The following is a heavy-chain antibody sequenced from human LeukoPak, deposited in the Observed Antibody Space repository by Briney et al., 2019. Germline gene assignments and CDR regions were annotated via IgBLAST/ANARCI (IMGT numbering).Heavy chain of an antibody. CDR3: ARAPYPEYYDFWSAKIFDY. CDR1: GYTFTSYG. Sequence: ASVKVSCKASGYTFTSYGISWVRQAHGQGLEWMGWISAYNGNTNYAQKLQGRVTMTTDTSTSTAYMELRSLRSDDTAVYYCARAPYPEYYDFWSAKIFDYWGQGTLVTVSS. D-gene: IGHD3-3*01. CDR2: ISAYNGNT. V-gene: IGHV1-18*01. J-gene: IGHJ4*02.